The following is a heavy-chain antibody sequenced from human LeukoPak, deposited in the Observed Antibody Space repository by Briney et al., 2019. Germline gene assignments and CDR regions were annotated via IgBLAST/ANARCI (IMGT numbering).Heavy chain of an antibody. Sequence: ASVKVSCKAFGYTFTSYGISWVRQAPGQGLEWMGWISAYNGNTNHAQKLQGRVTMTTDTSTSTAYMELRSLRSDDTAVYYCARDGLGGRAMVTEPDYWGQGTLVTVSS. J-gene: IGHJ4*02. CDR3: ARDGLGGRAMVTEPDY. D-gene: IGHD5-18*01. V-gene: IGHV1-18*04. CDR1: GYTFTSYG. CDR2: ISAYNGNT.